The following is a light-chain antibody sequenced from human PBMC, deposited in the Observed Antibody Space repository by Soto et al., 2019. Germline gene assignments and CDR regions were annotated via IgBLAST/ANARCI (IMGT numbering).Light chain of an antibody. CDR3: CSFTSSNTHV. Sequence: QSALTQPASVSGSPGQSITISCTGTSSDIGAYNHVSWYQQNPGKAPQLIIYEVNKRPSGVSGRFSGSKSGNTASRTISGLQAEDEADYYCCSFTSSNTHVFGTGTKLTVL. CDR2: EVN. V-gene: IGLV2-14*01. CDR1: SSDIGAYNH. J-gene: IGLJ1*01.